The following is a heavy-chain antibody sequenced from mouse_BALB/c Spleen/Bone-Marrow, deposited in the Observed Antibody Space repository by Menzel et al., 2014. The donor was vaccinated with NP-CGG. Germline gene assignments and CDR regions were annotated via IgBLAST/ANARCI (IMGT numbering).Heavy chain of an antibody. Sequence: EVMLVESGGGLVQPGGSRKLSCAASGFTFSSFGMHWVRQAPEEGLEWVAYISSGSSPIFYADTVKGRFTISRDNPKNTLFLQMTSLRSEDTAMYYCTRGGNWEDFDYWGQGTTLTVSS. CDR1: GFTFSSFG. CDR2: ISSGSSPI. D-gene: IGHD4-1*01. V-gene: IGHV5-17*02. CDR3: TRGGNWEDFDY. J-gene: IGHJ2*01.